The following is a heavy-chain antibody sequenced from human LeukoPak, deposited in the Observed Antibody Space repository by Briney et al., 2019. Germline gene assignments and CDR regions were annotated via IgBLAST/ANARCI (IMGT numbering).Heavy chain of an antibody. V-gene: IGHV3-23*01. D-gene: IGHD6-13*01. Sequence: GGSLRLSCAASGFTFSIYAMSWVRQAPGKGLEWVSGINYSGGSTYYADSVKGRFTISRDNSKNTLYLQMNSLRVEDTAIYYCAKGGVWTRRYFDYWGQGTLVTVSS. CDR2: INYSGGST. CDR3: AKGGVWTRRYFDY. J-gene: IGHJ4*02. CDR1: GFTFSIYA.